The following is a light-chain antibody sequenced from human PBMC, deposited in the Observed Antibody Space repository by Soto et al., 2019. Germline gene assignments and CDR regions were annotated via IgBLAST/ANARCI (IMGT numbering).Light chain of an antibody. J-gene: IGLJ2*01. CDR3: QSYDSSLSAVV. V-gene: IGLV1-40*01. CDR2: VNS. CDR1: SSNIGAGYD. Sequence: QSALTQPPSVSGAPGQRVTISCTGSSSNIGAGYDVHWYQQLPGTAPKLLIYVNSNRPSGVPDRFSGSKSGTSASLAITGLQAEYEADYYCQSYDSSLSAVVFGGGTKPPVL.